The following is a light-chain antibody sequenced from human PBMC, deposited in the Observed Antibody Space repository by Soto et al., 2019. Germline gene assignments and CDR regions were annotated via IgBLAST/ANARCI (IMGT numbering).Light chain of an antibody. CDR1: QSVSSSF. CDR3: QQYVTSRWA. V-gene: IGKV3-20*01. J-gene: IGKJ1*01. Sequence: EIVLTQSPGTLSLSPGERATLSCRASQSVSSSFLAWYQQKPGQAPRLLIYGASNRATGISDRFSGSRSGPDFTLTISRLKTEDFTVYYYQQYVTSRWAFGQGTKVAIE. CDR2: GAS.